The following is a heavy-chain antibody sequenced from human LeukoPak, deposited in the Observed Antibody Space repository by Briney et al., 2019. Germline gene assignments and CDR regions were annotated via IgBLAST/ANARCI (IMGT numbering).Heavy chain of an antibody. J-gene: IGHJ4*02. CDR3: ARSSGYSGYEPFDY. D-gene: IGHD5-12*01. CDR1: GGSISSYY. V-gene: IGHV4-59*01. CDR2: IYYSGST. Sequence: NPSETLSLTCTVSGGSISSYYWSWIRQPPGKGLEWIGYIYYSGSTNYNPSLKSRVTISVDTSKNQFSLKLSSVTAADTAVYYCARSSGYSGYEPFDYWGQGTLVTVSS.